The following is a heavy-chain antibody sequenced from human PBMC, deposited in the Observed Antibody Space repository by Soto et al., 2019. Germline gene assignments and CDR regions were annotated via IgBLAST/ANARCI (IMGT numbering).Heavy chain of an antibody. Sequence: ASVKVSCKVSGYFLTALSIHWVRQAPGKGLEWMGGFDREDGETIYAQKFQGRVTMTEDTSTDSAYMELSSLTSEDTAIYYCAHGEGIVKSIVYFDSWGQGTLVTVS. J-gene: IGHJ4*02. CDR3: AHGEGIVKSIVYFDS. V-gene: IGHV1-24*01. CDR2: FDREDGET. D-gene: IGHD1-26*01. CDR1: GYFLTALS.